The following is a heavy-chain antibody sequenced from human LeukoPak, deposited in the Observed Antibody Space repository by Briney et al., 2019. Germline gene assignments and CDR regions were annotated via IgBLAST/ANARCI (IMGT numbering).Heavy chain of an antibody. CDR1: GFTFSSYS. D-gene: IGHD5-12*01. V-gene: IGHV3-21*01. CDR2: ISSSSSYI. J-gene: IGHJ4*02. Sequence: GGSLRLSCAASGFTFSSYSMNWVRQAPGKGLEWVSSISSSSSYIYYADSVKGRFTISRDNAKNSLYLQMNSLRAEDTAVYYCARVGSFSGYALYFDYWGQGTLVTVSS. CDR3: ARVGSFSGYALYFDY.